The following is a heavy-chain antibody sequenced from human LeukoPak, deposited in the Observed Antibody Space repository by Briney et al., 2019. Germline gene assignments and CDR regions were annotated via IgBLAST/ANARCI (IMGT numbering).Heavy chain of an antibody. CDR2: ISDSGGTT. V-gene: IGHV3-23*01. CDR1: EFTFSSYA. D-gene: IGHD6-13*01. Sequence: GGSLRLSCAASEFTFSSYAMSWVRQAPEKGLEWVSVISDSGGTTYYADSVKGRFTISRDNSKNTLYLQMSSLRADDTAVYYCAKDALVAGGTWFFDSWGQGTLVTVSS. CDR3: AKDALVAGGTWFFDS. J-gene: IGHJ4*02.